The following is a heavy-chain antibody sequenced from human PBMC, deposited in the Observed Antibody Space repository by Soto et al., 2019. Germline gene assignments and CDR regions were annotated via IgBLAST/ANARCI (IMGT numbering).Heavy chain of an antibody. CDR1: GGSISSGGYY. CDR2: IYYSGST. J-gene: IGHJ3*02. CDR3: ARAEGVVPAAMRVDAFDI. D-gene: IGHD2-2*01. Sequence: PSETLSLTCTVSGGSISSGGYYWSWIRQHPGKGLEWIGYIYYSGSTYYNPSLKSRVTISVDTSKNQFSLKMSSVTAADMALYYCARAEGVVPAAMRVDAFDIWGQGTMVT. V-gene: IGHV4-31*03.